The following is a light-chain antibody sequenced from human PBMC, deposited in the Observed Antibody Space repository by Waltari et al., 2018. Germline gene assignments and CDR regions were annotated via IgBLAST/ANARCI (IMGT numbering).Light chain of an antibody. J-gene: IGKJ4*02. V-gene: IGKV1-5*03. CDR1: QSIPRW. CDR3: QHYDSYSAT. Sequence: DIQMTQSPSTLSASVGDRVTITCRASQSIPRWLAWYQQKPGKAPKLLIYKAPILERGVSSRFSGGGSGTEFTLTISSLQPDDFATYYCQHYDSYSATFGGGTKVEIK. CDR2: KAP.